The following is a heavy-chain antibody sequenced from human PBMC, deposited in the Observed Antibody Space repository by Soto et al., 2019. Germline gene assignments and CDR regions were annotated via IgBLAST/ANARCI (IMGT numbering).Heavy chain of an antibody. J-gene: IGHJ5*02. V-gene: IGHV4-59*08. CDR3: ARHEVYCSGGSCYSNPDNWFDP. CDR2: IYYSGST. Sequence: QVQLQESGPGLVKPSETLSLTCTVSGGSISSYYWSWIRQPPGKGLEWIGYIYYSGSTNYNPSLKSRVTISVDTSKNQFSLKLSSVTAADTAVYYCARHEVYCSGGSCYSNPDNWFDPWGQGTLVTVSS. CDR1: GGSISSYY. D-gene: IGHD2-15*01.